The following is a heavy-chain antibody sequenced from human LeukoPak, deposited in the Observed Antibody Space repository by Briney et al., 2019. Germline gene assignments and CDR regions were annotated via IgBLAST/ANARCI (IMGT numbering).Heavy chain of an antibody. CDR3: ARRYSSGYYYVGY. Sequence: SETLSLTCAVYGGSYSGYYWSWIRQPPGKGLEWIGETNHSGSTSYNPSLKSRVTISVDTSKNQFSLKLSSVTAADTAVYYCARRYSSGYYYVGYWGQGTLVTVSS. CDR1: GGSYSGYY. CDR2: TNHSGST. V-gene: IGHV4-34*01. D-gene: IGHD3-22*01. J-gene: IGHJ4*02.